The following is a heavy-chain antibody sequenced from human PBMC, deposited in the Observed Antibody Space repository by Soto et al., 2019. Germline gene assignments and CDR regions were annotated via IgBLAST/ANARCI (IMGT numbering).Heavy chain of an antibody. CDR1: GGSFSGYY. V-gene: IGHV4-34*01. CDR3: ARGQSGLHSSSWYWYWFDP. D-gene: IGHD6-13*01. J-gene: IGHJ5*02. Sequence: SETLSLTCAVYGGSFSGYYWSWIRQPPGKGLEWIGEINHSGSTNYNPSLKSRVTISVDTSKNQFSLKLSSVTAADTAVYYCARGQSGLHSSSWYWYWFDPWGQGTLVTVSS. CDR2: INHSGST.